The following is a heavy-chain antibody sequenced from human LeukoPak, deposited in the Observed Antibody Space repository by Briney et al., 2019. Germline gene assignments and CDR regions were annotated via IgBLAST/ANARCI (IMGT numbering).Heavy chain of an antibody. CDR2: ISSSSSYI. CDR3: AKSRSGSANWALQIFDN. V-gene: IGHV3-21*03. J-gene: IGHJ4*02. CDR1: GFTFSSNG. Sequence: GSLRLSCAASGFTFSSNGMNWVRQAPGKGLERVSSISSSSSYIYHADSVKGRFTISRDNAKNSLYLQMNSLRAEDTAVYFCAKSRSGSANWALQIFDNWGQGTLVTVSS. D-gene: IGHD1-1*01.